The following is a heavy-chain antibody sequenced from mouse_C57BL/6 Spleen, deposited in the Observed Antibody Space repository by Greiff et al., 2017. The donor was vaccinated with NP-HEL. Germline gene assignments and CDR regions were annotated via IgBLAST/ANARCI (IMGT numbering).Heavy chain of an antibody. V-gene: IGHV5-4*01. Sequence: EVQLQESGGGLVKPGGSLKLSCAASGFTFSSYAMSWVRQTPEKRLEWVATISDGGSYTYYPDNVKGRFTISRDNAKNNLYLQMSHLKSEDTAMYYCARGDGSGYEGWFAYWGQGTLVTVSA. CDR3: ARGDGSGYEGWFAY. J-gene: IGHJ3*01. D-gene: IGHD3-2*02. CDR1: GFTFSSYA. CDR2: ISDGGSYT.